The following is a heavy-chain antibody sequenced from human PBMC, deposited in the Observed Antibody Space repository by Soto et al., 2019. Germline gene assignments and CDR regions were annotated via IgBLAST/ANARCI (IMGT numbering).Heavy chain of an antibody. CDR3: ARGMTTVTSLYC. D-gene: IGHD4-4*01. J-gene: IGHJ4*02. V-gene: IGHV4-30-2*01. CDR2: IYHSGST. CDR1: GGSISSGCCS. Sequence: QLQLQESGSGLVKPSQTLFLTCAVSGGSISSGCCSWSWIRQPPGNGLEWIGYIYHSGSTYYIPSLKSRATRSVDRSKSPFTLKLISVTAADTAVYYCARGMTTVTSLYCWGQGSLVTVSS.